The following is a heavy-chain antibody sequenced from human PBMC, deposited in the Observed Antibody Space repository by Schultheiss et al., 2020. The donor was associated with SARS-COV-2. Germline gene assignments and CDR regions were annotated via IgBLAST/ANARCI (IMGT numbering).Heavy chain of an antibody. V-gene: IGHV3-64*04. CDR3: ARMTTAAFDI. CDR2: IRASGDAT. CDR1: GFTFSSYV. Sequence: GGSLRLSCAASGFTFSSYVLHWVRRAPGKGPEWVSAIRASGDATYYADSVKGRFTISRDNSKNTLYLQMNSLRAEDTAVYYCARMTTAAFDIWGQGTMVTVSS. D-gene: IGHD4-17*01. J-gene: IGHJ3*02.